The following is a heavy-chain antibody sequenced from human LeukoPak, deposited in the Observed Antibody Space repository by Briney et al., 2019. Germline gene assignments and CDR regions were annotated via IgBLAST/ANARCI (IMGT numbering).Heavy chain of an antibody. V-gene: IGHV4-39*01. D-gene: IGHD1-1*01. Sequence: PSETLSLTCTVSGGSISTSGFYWGWIRQPPGKGLEWIGSIYYSGSTYYSPSLKTRVTISVDTSKNQFSLKLSSVTAADTAVYYCAGGYKYWYFDLWGRGTLVAVSS. J-gene: IGHJ2*01. CDR1: GGSISTSGFY. CDR2: IYYSGST. CDR3: AGGYKYWYFDL.